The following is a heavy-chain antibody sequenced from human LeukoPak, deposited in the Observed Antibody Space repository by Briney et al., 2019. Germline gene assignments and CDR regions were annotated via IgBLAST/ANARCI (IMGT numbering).Heavy chain of an antibody. CDR2: IRYDGRNK. J-gene: IGHJ4*02. Sequence: RGSLRLSCAASGFIFSSYGMHWVRQAPGKGLEWVAFIRYDGRNKYYADSVKGRFTISRDNSKNTLYLQMNSLRGEDTAVYYCAKDSLRERIVGSTTRGVNDYWGRGTLVTVSS. D-gene: IGHD1-26*01. CDR1: GFIFSSYG. CDR3: AKDSLRERIVGSTTRGVNDY. V-gene: IGHV3-30*02.